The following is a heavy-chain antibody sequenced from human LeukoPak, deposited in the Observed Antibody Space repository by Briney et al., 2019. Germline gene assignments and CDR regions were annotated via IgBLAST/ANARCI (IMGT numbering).Heavy chain of an antibody. CDR2: ISGSGGST. V-gene: IGHV3-23*01. J-gene: IGHJ5*02. CDR3: AKDPRPGLWFGELMAWFDP. CDR1: GFTFSSYA. Sequence: GGSLRLSCAASGFTFSSYAMSWVRQAPGKGLEWVSAISGSGGSTYYADSVKGRFTISRDNSKNTLYLQMNSLRAEGTAVYYCAKDPRPGLWFGELMAWFDPWGQGTLVTVSS. D-gene: IGHD3-10*01.